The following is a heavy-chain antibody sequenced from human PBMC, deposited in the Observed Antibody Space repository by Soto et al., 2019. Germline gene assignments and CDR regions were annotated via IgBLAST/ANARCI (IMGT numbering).Heavy chain of an antibody. Sequence: ASVKVSCKTSGYTFTNNVIHWVRQAPGQRLEWIGWVNAGNDNTKWSREFQGRLTLTKDTSATTAYMELSSLTPDDTAISFCARAVPYGYSSFDYWGQGTLVSGSS. CDR2: VNAGNDNT. V-gene: IGHV1-3*01. CDR1: GYTFTNNV. CDR3: ARAVPYGYSSFDY. J-gene: IGHJ4*02. D-gene: IGHD5-18*01.